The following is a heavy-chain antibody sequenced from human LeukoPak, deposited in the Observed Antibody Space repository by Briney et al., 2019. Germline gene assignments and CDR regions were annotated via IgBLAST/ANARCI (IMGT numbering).Heavy chain of an antibody. J-gene: IGHJ6*02. CDR2: INRDGSER. Sequence: GGSLRLSCVASGFPFSSYWMTWVRQAPGKGLEWVANINRDGSERYYVDSVKGRFTISRDDAKSSLYLQMNSLRAEDTAVYYCARRNAMDVWGQGTTVIVFS. V-gene: IGHV3-7*03. CDR3: ARRNAMDV. CDR1: GFPFSSYW.